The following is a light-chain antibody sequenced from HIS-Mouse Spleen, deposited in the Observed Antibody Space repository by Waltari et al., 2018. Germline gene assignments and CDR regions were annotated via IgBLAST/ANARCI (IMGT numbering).Light chain of an antibody. CDR3: CSYAGSYTWV. CDR2: DVS. V-gene: IGLV2-11*01. Sequence: QSALTQPRSVSGSPGQSVPIPCPGPSSDVGGYNYVSWYQQHPGKAPKLMIYDVSKRPSGVPDRFSGSKSGNTASLTISGLQAEDEADYYCCSYAGSYTWVFGGGTKLTVL. CDR1: SSDVGGYNY. J-gene: IGLJ3*02.